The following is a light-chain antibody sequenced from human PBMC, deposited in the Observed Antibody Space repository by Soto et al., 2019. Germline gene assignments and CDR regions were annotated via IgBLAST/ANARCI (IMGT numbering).Light chain of an antibody. CDR2: DAS. J-gene: IGKJ1*01. V-gene: IGKV1-33*01. CDR1: QDISNY. CDR3: QQYDNLPWT. Sequence: DIQMTQSPSSLSASVGDRVTIPCQASQDISNYLNWYQQKPGKAPKLLIYDASNLETGVPSRFSGSGSGTDFTFTISSLQPEDSATYYCQQYDNLPWTFGQGTKVEIK.